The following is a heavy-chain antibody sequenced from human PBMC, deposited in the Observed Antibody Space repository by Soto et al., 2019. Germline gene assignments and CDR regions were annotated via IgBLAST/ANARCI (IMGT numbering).Heavy chain of an antibody. J-gene: IGHJ3*02. CDR1: GGTFSSYA. CDR2: IIPIFGTA. V-gene: IGHV1-69*13. D-gene: IGHD2-21*02. Sequence: SVKVSCKASGGTFSSYAISWVRQAPGQGLEWMGGIIPIFGTANYAQKFQGIVTITADESTSTAYMELSSLRSEDTAVYYCASPYCGGDCYFLRPDAFDIWGQGTMVTVSS. CDR3: ASPYCGGDCYFLRPDAFDI.